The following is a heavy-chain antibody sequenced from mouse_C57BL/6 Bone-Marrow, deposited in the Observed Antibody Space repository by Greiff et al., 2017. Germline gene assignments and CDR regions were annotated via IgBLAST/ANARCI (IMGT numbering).Heavy chain of an antibody. CDR1: GYTFTSYD. CDR2: IYPRDGST. J-gene: IGHJ2*01. V-gene: IGHV1-85*01. Sequence: VQLQQSGPELVKPGASVKLSCKASGYTFTSYDINWVKQRPGQGLEWIGWIYPRDGSTKYNEKFKGKATLTVDTSSSTAYMELHSLTSEDSAVYFCARRGVYYGSSFWYFDYWGQGTTLTVSS. CDR3: ARRGVYYGSSFWYFDY. D-gene: IGHD1-1*01.